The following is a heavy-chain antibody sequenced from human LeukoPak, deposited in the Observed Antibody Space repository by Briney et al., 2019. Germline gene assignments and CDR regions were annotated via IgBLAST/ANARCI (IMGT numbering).Heavy chain of an antibody. D-gene: IGHD5-12*01. CDR2: INHSGST. Sequence: PSETLSLTCAVYGGSFSGYYWSWIRQPPGKGLEWIGEINHSGSTNYNPSLMSRVTISVDTSKNQFSLKLSSVTAADTAVYYCATEGGIVATTRAMDYWSQGTLVTVSS. J-gene: IGHJ4*02. V-gene: IGHV4-34*01. CDR3: ATEGGIVATTRAMDY. CDR1: GGSFSGYY.